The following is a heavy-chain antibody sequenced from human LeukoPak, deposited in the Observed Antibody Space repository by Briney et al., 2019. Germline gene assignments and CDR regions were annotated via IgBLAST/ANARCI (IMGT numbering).Heavy chain of an antibody. CDR2: IYYSGST. Sequence: SETLSLTCTVSGGSISSGAYYWSWIRQHPGKGLEWIGYIYYSGSTNYNPSLKSRVTISVDKSKNQFSLKLSSVTAADTAVYYCARDCSGGSCTLSDYYYYGMDVWGQGTTVTVSS. CDR3: ARDCSGGSCTLSDYYYYGMDV. CDR1: GGSISSGAYY. D-gene: IGHD2-15*01. V-gene: IGHV4-31*03. J-gene: IGHJ6*02.